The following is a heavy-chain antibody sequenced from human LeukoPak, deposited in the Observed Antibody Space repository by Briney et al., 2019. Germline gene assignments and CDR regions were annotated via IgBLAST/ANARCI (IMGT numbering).Heavy chain of an antibody. CDR2: VDTNTGNP. D-gene: IGHD5-12*01. J-gene: IGHJ4*02. Sequence: ASVKVSCKTSGYTFTSYAMNWVRQAPGQGLEWMGWVDTNTGNPTYAQGFTGRFVFSLDTSVSTAFLQISSLEAEDTAVYYCARVLSSGYAIGFDSWGQGTLVTVSS. V-gene: IGHV7-4-1*02. CDR1: GYTFTSYA. CDR3: ARVLSSGYAIGFDS.